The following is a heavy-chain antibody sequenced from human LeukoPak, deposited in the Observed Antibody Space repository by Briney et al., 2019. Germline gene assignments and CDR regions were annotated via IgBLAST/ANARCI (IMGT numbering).Heavy chain of an antibody. CDR3: AREEVAAAGTYIDY. CDR2: IYTSGST. CDR1: GGSISSYY. D-gene: IGHD6-13*01. Sequence: PSETLSLTCTVSGGSISSYYWSWIRQPAGKGLEWIGRIYTSGSTIYNPSRKSRVTMSVDTSKNQFSLKLSSVTAADTAVYYCAREEVAAAGTYIDYWGQGTLVTVSS. V-gene: IGHV4-4*07. J-gene: IGHJ4*02.